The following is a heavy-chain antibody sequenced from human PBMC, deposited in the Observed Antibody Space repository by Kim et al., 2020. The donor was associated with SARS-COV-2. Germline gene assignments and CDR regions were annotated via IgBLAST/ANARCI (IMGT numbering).Heavy chain of an antibody. J-gene: IGHJ5*02. Sequence: SETLSLTCTVSGGSISSYYWSWIRQPPGKGLEWIGYIYYSGSTNYNPSLKSRVTISVDTSKNQFSLKLSSVTAADTAVYYCARAPLFDDILTGYVGNWFDPWGQGTLVTVSP. D-gene: IGHD3-9*01. CDR3: ARAPLFDDILTGYVGNWFDP. V-gene: IGHV4-59*01. CDR2: IYYSGST. CDR1: GGSISSYY.